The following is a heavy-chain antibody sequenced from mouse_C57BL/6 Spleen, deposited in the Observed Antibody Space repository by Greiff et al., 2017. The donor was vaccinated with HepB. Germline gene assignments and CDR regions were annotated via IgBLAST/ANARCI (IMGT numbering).Heavy chain of an antibody. CDR2: IDPSDSET. J-gene: IGHJ2*01. CDR1: GYTFTSYW. V-gene: IGHV1-52*01. D-gene: IGHD6-1*01. CDR3: ARGSPSRTLDY. Sequence: VQLQQPGAELVRPGSSVKLSCKASGYTFTSYWMHWVKQRPIQGLEWIGNIDPSDSETHYNQKFKDKATLTVDKSSSTAYMQLSSLTSEDSAVYYCARGSPSRTLDYWGQGTTLTVSS.